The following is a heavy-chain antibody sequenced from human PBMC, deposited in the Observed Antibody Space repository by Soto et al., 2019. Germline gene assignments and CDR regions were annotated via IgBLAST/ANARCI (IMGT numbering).Heavy chain of an antibody. Sequence: ASVKVSCKASGYTFTSHYMHWVRQAPGQGLEWMGIINPSGGSRSYAQKFRGRVTMTRDTSTSTVYMELSSLRSEDTAVYYCARVGSSGWYEIWGQGTLVTVSS. CDR2: INPSGGSR. J-gene: IGHJ4*02. V-gene: IGHV1-46*01. CDR1: GYTFTSHY. D-gene: IGHD6-19*01. CDR3: ARVGSSGWYEI.